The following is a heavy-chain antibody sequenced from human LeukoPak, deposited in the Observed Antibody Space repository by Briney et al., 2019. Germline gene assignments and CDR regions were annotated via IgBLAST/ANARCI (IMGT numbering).Heavy chain of an antibody. J-gene: IGHJ4*02. D-gene: IGHD2-2*02. CDR3: ASHTFIDG. CDR2: ISSGSSYI. Sequence: GGSLRPSCAASGLTPSTYTMNWVRQAPGKGLERVSSISSGSSYIYYADSLKGRFTVSRDNAKNSLYLQMTSLKAEDMAVYFFASHTFIDGWGQGTLVTVSS. CDR1: GLTPSTYT. V-gene: IGHV3-21*06.